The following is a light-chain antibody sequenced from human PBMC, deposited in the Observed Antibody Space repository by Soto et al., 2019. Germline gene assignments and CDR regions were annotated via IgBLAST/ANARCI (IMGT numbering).Light chain of an antibody. CDR2: GAS. CDR1: QSVTGSY. V-gene: IGKV3-20*01. Sequence: DIVLTQSPGTLSLSPGEGATLSCRASQSVTGSYLAWYQQKPGQAPRLLIYGASSRATDIPDRFSGSGSGSDFTLTITRLVPEDFAMYYCQQYGNSPLTFGGGTKVEIK. J-gene: IGKJ4*01. CDR3: QQYGNSPLT.